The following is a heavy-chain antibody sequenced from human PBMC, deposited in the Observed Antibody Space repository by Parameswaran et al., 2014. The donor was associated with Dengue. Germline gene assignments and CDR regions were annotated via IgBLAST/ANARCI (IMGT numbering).Heavy chain of an antibody. V-gene: IGHV3-30*18. Sequence: WIRQPPGKGLEWVAVISYDGSNKYYADSVKGRFTISRDNSKNTLYLQMNSLRAEDTAVYYCANVVSGSTDSDHWPTTNNRGGYWGQGTLVTVSS. CDR3: ANVVSGSTDSDHWPTTNNRGGY. J-gene: IGHJ4*02. D-gene: IGHD1-14*01. CDR2: ISYDGSNK.